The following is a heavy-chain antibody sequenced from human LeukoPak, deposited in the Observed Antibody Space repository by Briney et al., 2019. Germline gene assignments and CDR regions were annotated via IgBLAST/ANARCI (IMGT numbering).Heavy chain of an antibody. D-gene: IGHD1-14*01. J-gene: IGHJ5*02. CDR3: ARTDHGTFDP. V-gene: IGHV3-48*03. CDR1: GFTFNIYE. Sequence: TGGSLRLSCAASGFTFNIYEFNWVRQAPGKGLEWLSYIDGSGNSIYYADSVKGRFTISRDNAKNSLYLQMNSLRAEDTAVYYCARTDHGTFDPWGQGTLVTVSS. CDR2: IDGSGNSI.